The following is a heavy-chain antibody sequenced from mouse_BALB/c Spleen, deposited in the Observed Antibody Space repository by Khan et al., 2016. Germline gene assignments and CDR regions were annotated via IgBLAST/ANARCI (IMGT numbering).Heavy chain of an antibody. CDR1: GFSLTGFS. CDR2: IWGDGST. J-gene: IGHJ3*01. V-gene: IGHV2-6-7*01. Sequence: VQLQESGPGLVAPSQSLSITCTVSGFSLTGFSVNWVRQPPGKALEWLGMIWGDGSTDYNSALKSRLSCSTDGSKIQVFYKMNRRQTDDTARYFCASYYDVSGGFAYWCQGTLVTVSA. CDR3: ASYYDVSGGFAY. D-gene: IGHD2-4*01.